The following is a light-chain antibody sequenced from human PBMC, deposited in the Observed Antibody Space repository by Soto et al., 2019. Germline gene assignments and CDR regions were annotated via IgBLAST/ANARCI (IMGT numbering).Light chain of an antibody. V-gene: IGKV3-20*01. CDR2: GAS. J-gene: IGKJ1*01. CDR1: QTIRSNY. CDR3: QQYGSSPWT. Sequence: ETVLTQSPGTLSLSPGERATLSCRASQTIRSNYLTWYRQTPGQAPRLLIYGASNRATGIADRFSGSGSGIDFTLIISRLEPEDFALYYCQQYGSSPWTSGQGTKVEIK.